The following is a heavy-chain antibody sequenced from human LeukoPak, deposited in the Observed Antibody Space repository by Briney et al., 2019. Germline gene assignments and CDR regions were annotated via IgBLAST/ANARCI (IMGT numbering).Heavy chain of an antibody. CDR3: ARYSYWYYFDY. J-gene: IGHJ4*02. CDR1: GYSISSGYY. D-gene: IGHD5-18*01. CDR2: IYHSGST. Sequence: PSETLSLTCAVSGYSISSGYYWGWIRQPPGKGLEWIGIIYHSGSTYYNPSLKSRVTISVDTSKNQFSLKLSSVTAADTAVYYCARYSYWYYFDYWGQGTLVTVSS. V-gene: IGHV4-38-2*01.